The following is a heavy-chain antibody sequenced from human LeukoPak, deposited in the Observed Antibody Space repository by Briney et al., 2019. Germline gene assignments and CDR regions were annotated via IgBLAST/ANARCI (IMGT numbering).Heavy chain of an antibody. V-gene: IGHV3-7*03. CDR3: ARGGLIQRHAFDI. CDR2: IQEDGKKE. CDR1: GFTFTKFW. D-gene: IGHD1-1*01. J-gene: IGHJ3*02. Sequence: GESLRLSCEASGFTFTKFWMSWVRQAPGKGLEWMANIQEDGKKENYVDSVRGRFTISGDNAKNSLYLQMNSLRGEDTALYYCARGGLIQRHAFDIWGQGTMVTVSS.